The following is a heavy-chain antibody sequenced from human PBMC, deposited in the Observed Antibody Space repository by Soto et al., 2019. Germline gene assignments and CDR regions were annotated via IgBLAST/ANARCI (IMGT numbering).Heavy chain of an antibody. CDR2: IIPIFGTA. V-gene: IGHV1-69*01. CDR3: ARGWGYDSNDYYYAY. J-gene: IGHJ4*02. Sequence: QVQLVQSGAEVRKPGSSVKVSCTASGGTFSRHAISWVRQAPGQGLEWMGGIIPIFGTANHAQKVQGRVTIIADESTSTVYMELSSLRSEDTAMYYCARGWGYDSNDYYYAYWGQGTLVIVSS. CDR1: GGTFSRHA. D-gene: IGHD3-22*01.